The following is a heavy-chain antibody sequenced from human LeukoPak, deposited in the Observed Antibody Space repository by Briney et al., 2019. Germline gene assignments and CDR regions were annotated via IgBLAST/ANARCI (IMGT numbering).Heavy chain of an antibody. CDR3: AREEHRLAEAGTSAFDL. Sequence: PGGSLRLSCVASGFTFSENWMHWVRQAPGKGQAWVSHINRDGGLTNYADSVKGRFTISRDNARNTVYLQMSSLRGEDTAIYFCAREEHRLAEAGTSAFDLGGQGTLVTVSP. CDR1: GFTFSENW. CDR2: INRDGGLT. D-gene: IGHD6-13*01. J-gene: IGHJ3*01. V-gene: IGHV3-74*01.